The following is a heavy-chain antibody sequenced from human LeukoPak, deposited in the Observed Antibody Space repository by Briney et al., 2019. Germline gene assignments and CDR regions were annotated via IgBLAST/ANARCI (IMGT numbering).Heavy chain of an antibody. Sequence: GGSLRLFCTASGLTFNGYDMNWVRQAPGKGLGWVSYISSSGSTIYYADSVKGRFTISRDNAKNSLYLQMNSLRAEDTAIYYCARDRTYYYDSSGYSRYFDYWGQGTLVTVSS. CDR1: GLTFNGYD. CDR3: ARDRTYYYDSSGYSRYFDY. V-gene: IGHV3-48*03. J-gene: IGHJ4*02. CDR2: ISSSGSTI. D-gene: IGHD3-22*01.